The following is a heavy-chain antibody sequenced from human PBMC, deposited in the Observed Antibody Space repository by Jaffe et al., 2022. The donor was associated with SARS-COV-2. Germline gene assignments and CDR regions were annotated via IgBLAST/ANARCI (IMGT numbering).Heavy chain of an antibody. J-gene: IGHJ5*02. CDR2: IGGSGGSI. V-gene: IGHV3-23*01. D-gene: IGHD3-10*01. CDR3: ARNRGSGRYYNYCFDT. Sequence: EVQLLDSGGGFVQPGGSLRLSCAASGFPFNNNAMSWVRQAPGKGPEWVSTIGGSGGSIFYADSVKGRFTISRDNSKNTVYLQMNSLRAEDTALYYCARNRGSGRYYNYCFDTWGQGTLATVST. CDR1: GFPFNNNA.